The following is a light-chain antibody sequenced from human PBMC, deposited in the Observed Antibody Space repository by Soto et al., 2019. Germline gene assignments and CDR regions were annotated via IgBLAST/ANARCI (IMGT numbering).Light chain of an antibody. J-gene: IGKJ4*01. Sequence: IQMPQCSSSVSASVGGRVANTCRASQDINSWLTWYQQKPGKAPKVLIYIASRLQPGVPSRFSGRGAWTDFSLSISNLQPEGLASYFCQQSKRFPLTFGGGTKVDIK. CDR1: QDINSW. V-gene: IGKV1-12*01. CDR3: QQSKRFPLT. CDR2: IAS.